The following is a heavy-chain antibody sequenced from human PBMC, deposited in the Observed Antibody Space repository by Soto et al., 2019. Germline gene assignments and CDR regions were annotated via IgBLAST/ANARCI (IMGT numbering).Heavy chain of an antibody. J-gene: IGHJ4*02. CDR3: ARGLGNGDYGDPGDY. CDR1: GFSVSINY. CDR2: IYSGGAI. Sequence: EVRLVESGGGLVQPGGSLRLSCAASGFSVSINYMSWVRQAPGKGLEWVSLIYSGGAIYYADSVRGRFTISRDTSKNTLYLQMNSLRAEDTAVYYCARGLGNGDYGDPGDYWGQGNLVTVST. V-gene: IGHV3-53*01. D-gene: IGHD4-17*01.